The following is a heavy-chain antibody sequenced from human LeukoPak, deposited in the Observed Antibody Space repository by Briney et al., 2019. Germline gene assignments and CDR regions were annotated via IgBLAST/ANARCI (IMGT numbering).Heavy chain of an antibody. V-gene: IGHV4-4*07. Sequence: KPSETLFLTCDVSGDSISSYYWSWIRQPAGKGLEWLGRIYPSGSANYNPSLKSRGTMSVDTSKNQFSLKMNFVTAADTAVYYCARWYGSGTRNPWFDSWGQGALVTVSS. CDR1: GDSISSYY. J-gene: IGHJ5*01. CDR2: IYPSGSA. D-gene: IGHD3-10*01. CDR3: ARWYGSGTRNPWFDS.